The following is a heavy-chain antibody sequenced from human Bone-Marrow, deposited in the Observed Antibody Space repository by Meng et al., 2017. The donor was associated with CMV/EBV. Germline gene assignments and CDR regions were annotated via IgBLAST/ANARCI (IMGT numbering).Heavy chain of an antibody. CDR1: GFTFSSYD. Sequence: GESLKISCAASGFTFSSYDMHWVRQATGKGLEWVSAIGTAGDTYYPGSVKGRFTISRENAKNSLYLQMNSLRAGDTAVYYCARGAAIVVVPPTTYVDYWGQGTLVTVSS. CDR3: ARGAAIVVVPPTTYVDY. J-gene: IGHJ4*02. CDR2: IGTAGDT. V-gene: IGHV3-13*01. D-gene: IGHD2-2*01.